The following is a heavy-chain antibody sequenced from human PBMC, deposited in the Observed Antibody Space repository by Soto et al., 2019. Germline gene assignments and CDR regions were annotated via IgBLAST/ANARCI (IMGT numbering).Heavy chain of an antibody. J-gene: IGHJ5*02. V-gene: IGHV4-59*08. CDR2: IYYSGST. CDR1: GGSISSYY. D-gene: IGHD3-22*01. Sequence: SETLSLTCTVSGGSISSYYWSWIRQPPGKGLEWIGYIYYSGSTNYNPSLKSRVTISVDTSKNQFSLKLSSVTAADTAVYYCARDSSGYYPRFDPWGQGTLVTVSS. CDR3: ARDSSGYYPRFDP.